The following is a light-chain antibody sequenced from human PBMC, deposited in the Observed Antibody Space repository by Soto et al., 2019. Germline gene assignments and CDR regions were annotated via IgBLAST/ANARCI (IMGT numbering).Light chain of an antibody. CDR1: QSVSNNY. Sequence: EIVLTQSPGTLSLSSGERATLSCRARQSVSNNYLAWYQQKPGQAPRLLIYGASTRATGIPDRFSGSGSGTDFALTISRLEPDDSAVYYCQQYGSSPTWTFGQGTKVDIK. J-gene: IGKJ1*01. CDR2: GAS. V-gene: IGKV3-20*01. CDR3: QQYGSSPTWT.